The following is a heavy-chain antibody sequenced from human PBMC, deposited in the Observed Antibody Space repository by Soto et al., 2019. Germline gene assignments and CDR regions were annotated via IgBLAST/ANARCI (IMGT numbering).Heavy chain of an antibody. CDR3: ASIGYAYGSGGYPLDY. CDR1: GGSISSYY. CDR2: VYNSGST. V-gene: IGHV4-4*08. J-gene: IGHJ4*02. D-gene: IGHD3-10*01. Sequence: QVQLQESGPGLVKPSETLSLTCTVSGGSISSYYWTWIQQPPGKGLELSGFVYNSGSTHYNPSLKSRRPSSPDTSKNQFTLNLMSVTAADTAVYYCASIGYAYGSGGYPLDYWGQGTLVTVSS.